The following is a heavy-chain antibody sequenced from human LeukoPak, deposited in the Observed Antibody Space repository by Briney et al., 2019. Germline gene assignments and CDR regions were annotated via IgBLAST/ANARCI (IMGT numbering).Heavy chain of an antibody. CDR3: ARGDYGDYVEYFDY. Sequence: GSLRLSCAASGFTVSSNYMSWVRQAPGKGLEWVSVIYTGGSTYYADSVKGRFTISRDNSKNTLYLQMNSLRAEDTAVYYCARGDYGDYVEYFDYWGQGTLVTVSS. CDR1: GFTVSSNY. V-gene: IGHV3-66*01. J-gene: IGHJ4*02. D-gene: IGHD4-17*01. CDR2: IYTGGST.